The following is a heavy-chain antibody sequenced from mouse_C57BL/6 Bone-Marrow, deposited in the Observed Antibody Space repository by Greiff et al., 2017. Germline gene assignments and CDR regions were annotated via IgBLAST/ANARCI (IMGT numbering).Heavy chain of an antibody. V-gene: IGHV1-52*01. J-gene: IGHJ4*01. CDR2: IDPSDSET. CDR1: GYTFTSYW. CDR3: AGDGGSSYGAMDY. Sequence: QVQLQQPGAELVRPGSSVKLSCKASGYTFTSYWMHWVKQRPIQGLEWIGNIDPSDSETHYNQKFKDKATLTVDKSSSTAYMQLSSLTSEDSAVYYCAGDGGSSYGAMDYWGQGTPVTVSS. D-gene: IGHD1-1*01.